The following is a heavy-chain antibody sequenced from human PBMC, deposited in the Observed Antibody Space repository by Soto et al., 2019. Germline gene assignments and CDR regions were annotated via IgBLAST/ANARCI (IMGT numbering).Heavy chain of an antibody. CDR2: ISVSGANT. CDR1: GFPFNNYA. V-gene: IGHV3-23*01. D-gene: IGHD3-9*01. Sequence: DVQLLASGGGLVQPGGSLRLSCAASGFPFNNYAMSWVRQAPGKGLEWVSTISVSGANTYYAASVKGRFTISRDYSKNTQYLQLNSLGAEATAVYYCAKDLGLGVIAGYPHDCWGQGTLVTVSS. J-gene: IGHJ4*02. CDR3: AKDLGLGVIAGYPHDC.